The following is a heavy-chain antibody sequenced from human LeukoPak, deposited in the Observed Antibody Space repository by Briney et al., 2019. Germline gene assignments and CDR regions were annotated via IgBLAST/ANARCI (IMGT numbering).Heavy chain of an antibody. V-gene: IGHV4-34*01. D-gene: IGHD2-15*01. J-gene: IGHJ4*02. CDR2: INHSGST. CDR3: ARAVSSRGGSTINDY. Sequence: SETLSLNCAVYGGSFSGYYWSWIRQPPGKGLEWIGEINHSGSTNYNPSLKSRVTISVDTSKNQFSLKLSSVTAADTAVYYCARAVSSRGGSTINDYWGQGTLVTVSS. CDR1: GGSFSGYY.